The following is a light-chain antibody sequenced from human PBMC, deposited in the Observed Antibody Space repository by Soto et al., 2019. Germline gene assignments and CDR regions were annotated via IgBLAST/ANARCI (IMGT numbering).Light chain of an antibody. CDR1: RGSVASNY. Sequence: NFMLTQPNSVSESPGKTITISCARDRGSVASNYVQWFQQRPGSAPTTLIYRDDQRPSGVPDRFSASVDSSSNSASLTISGLKTEDEAVYYCQSYDRTNVVFGGGTKVTVL. CDR3: QSYDRTNVV. J-gene: IGLJ2*01. V-gene: IGLV6-57*03. CDR2: RDD.